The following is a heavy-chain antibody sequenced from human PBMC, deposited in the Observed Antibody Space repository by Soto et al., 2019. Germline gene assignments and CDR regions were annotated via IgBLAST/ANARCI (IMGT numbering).Heavy chain of an antibody. CDR2: ISNDGSNE. V-gene: IGHV3-30-3*01. CDR1: GFTLSSFA. Sequence: QEPLVESGGGVVQPGRSLRLSCAASGFTLSSFAMHWVRQAPGKGLEWVTLISNDGSNEHYADSVRGRFTISRDNSKHMLYLQMSSLRAEDTAVYYCARAAPGMDVWGQGTTVTVSS. CDR3: ARAAPGMDV. J-gene: IGHJ6*02.